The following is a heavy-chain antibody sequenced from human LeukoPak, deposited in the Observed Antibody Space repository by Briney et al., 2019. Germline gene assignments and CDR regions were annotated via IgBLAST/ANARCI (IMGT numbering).Heavy chain of an antibody. V-gene: IGHV1-18*01. CDR1: GYTFTSYG. CDR2: ISAYNGNT. D-gene: IGHD3-3*01. J-gene: IGHJ6*02. CDR3: ARGSPVLRFLEWLLSDYYYGMDV. Sequence: ASVKVSCKASGYTFTSYGISWVRQAPGQGLEWMGWISAYNGNTNYAQKLQGRVTMTTDTSTSTAYMELRSLRSDDTAVYYCARGSPVLRFLEWLLSDYYYGMDVWGQGTTVTVSS.